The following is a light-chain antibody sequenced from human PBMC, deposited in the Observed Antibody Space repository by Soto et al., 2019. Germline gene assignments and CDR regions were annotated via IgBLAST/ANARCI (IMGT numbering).Light chain of an antibody. V-gene: IGKV2-28*01. J-gene: IGKJ5*01. CDR1: QSLLHSNGYNY. Sequence: DIVITQSPLSLPVTPGEPASISCSSSQSLLHSNGYNYLDWYLQRPGQSPQVLIYLGSNRDSGVPARFSGSGSGPDFALKISRVEAEDVGVYYCMQGTHWPITFGQGTRLEIK. CDR3: MQGTHWPIT. CDR2: LGS.